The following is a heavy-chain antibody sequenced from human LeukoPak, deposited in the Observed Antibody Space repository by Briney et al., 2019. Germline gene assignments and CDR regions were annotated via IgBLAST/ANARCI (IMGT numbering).Heavy chain of an antibody. J-gene: IGHJ4*02. D-gene: IGHD6-19*01. CDR2: ISSSSSTI. V-gene: IGHV3-48*02. CDR1: GFTFGTYA. Sequence: PGGSLRLSCAASGFTFGTYAMNWVSQAPGKGLEWVSYISSSSSTIYFPDSVKGRFTISRDNAKNSLYLQMNGLRDEDTAVYYCARDAGSGYFDYWGQGTLVTVSS. CDR3: ARDAGSGYFDY.